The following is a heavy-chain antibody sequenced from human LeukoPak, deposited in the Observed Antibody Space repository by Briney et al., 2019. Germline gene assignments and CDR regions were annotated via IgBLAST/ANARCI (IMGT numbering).Heavy chain of an antibody. CDR3: ARGTVTAPDY. V-gene: IGHV3-30*03. J-gene: IGHJ4*02. Sequence: GGSLRLSCAASGFTFSSYGMHWVRQAPGKGLEWVAVISYDGSNKYYADSVKGRFTISRDNSKNTLYLQMNRLRPEDTAVYYCARGTVTAPDYWGQGTLVTVSS. CDR2: ISYDGSNK. D-gene: IGHD2-21*02. CDR1: GFTFSSYG.